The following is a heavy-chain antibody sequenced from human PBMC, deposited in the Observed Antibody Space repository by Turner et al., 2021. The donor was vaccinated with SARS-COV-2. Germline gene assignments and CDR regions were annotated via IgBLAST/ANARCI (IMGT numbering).Heavy chain of an antibody. CDR1: GGSMTGYY. Sequence: QVQLQESGPGLAKPSETLSLTGSVSGGSMTGYYCNWIRQPPGKTLEWIGYISLPGNTSYNPSLESRLTISLDTSKNQFSLRLTSGTAADTAVYYCARGVGDSGYGRWLDYLGQGTLVTVYS. D-gene: IGHD5-12*01. J-gene: IGHJ4*02. CDR3: ARGVGDSGYGRWLDY. CDR2: ISLPGNT. V-gene: IGHV4-59*01.